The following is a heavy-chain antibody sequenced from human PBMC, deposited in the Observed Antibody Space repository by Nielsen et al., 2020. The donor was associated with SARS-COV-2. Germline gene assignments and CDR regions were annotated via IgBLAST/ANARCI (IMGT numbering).Heavy chain of an antibody. CDR2: INSDGSST. D-gene: IGHD6-6*01. Sequence: GGSLRLSCAASGFTFDDYGMSWVRQAQGKGLVWVSRINSDGSSTSYADSVKGRFTISRDNAKNSLYLQMNSLRAEDTALYHCATLGYSSSSSDYYGMDVWGQGTTVTVSS. J-gene: IGHJ6*02. V-gene: IGHV3-20*01. CDR1: GFTFDDYG. CDR3: ATLGYSSSSSDYYGMDV.